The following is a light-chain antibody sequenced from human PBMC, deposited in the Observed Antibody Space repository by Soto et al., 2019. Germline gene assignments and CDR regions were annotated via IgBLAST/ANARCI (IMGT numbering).Light chain of an antibody. CDR1: SSDVGGYNY. CDR3: CSYAGRYTYI. V-gene: IGLV2-11*01. J-gene: IGLJ1*01. CDR2: DVS. Sequence: QSVRTQPRSVSGSPGQSVTISCAGTSSDVGGYNYVSWYQQHPGKAPKLMIYDVSKRPSGVPDRFSGSKPGNTASLTISGLQAEDEADYYCCSYAGRYTYIFGTGTKVTVL.